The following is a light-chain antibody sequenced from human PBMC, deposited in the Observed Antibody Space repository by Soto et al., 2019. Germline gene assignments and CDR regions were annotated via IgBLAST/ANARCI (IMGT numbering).Light chain of an antibody. V-gene: IGKV1-5*01. CDR2: DAS. Sequence: DIQMTQSPSTLSACVGDRVTITCRASQSISSWLAWYQQKPGKAPKLLIYDASSLESGVPSRFSGSGSGTEFTLTISSLQPDDFATYYCQQYNSYSRTFGQGTTGDIK. J-gene: IGKJ1*01. CDR1: QSISSW. CDR3: QQYNSYSRT.